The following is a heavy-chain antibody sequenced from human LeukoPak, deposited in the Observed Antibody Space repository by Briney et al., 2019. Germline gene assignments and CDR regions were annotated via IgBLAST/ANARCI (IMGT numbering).Heavy chain of an antibody. Sequence: SETLSLTCAVSGGSISTFCWSWIRQPPGKGLEWIGYIYNSGSTNYNPSLKSRVTISVDTSKNQFSLNLSSVTAADTAVYYCARARDWNDGWLYWGQGALVTVSS. V-gene: IGHV4-59*01. D-gene: IGHD1-1*01. CDR2: IYNSGST. CDR3: ARARDWNDGWLY. CDR1: GGSISTFC. J-gene: IGHJ4*02.